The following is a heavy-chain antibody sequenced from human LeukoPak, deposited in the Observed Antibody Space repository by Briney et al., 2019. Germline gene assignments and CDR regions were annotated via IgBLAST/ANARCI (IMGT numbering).Heavy chain of an antibody. CDR1: GFTFSSYW. CDR3: ARDGQYSSGWYKGGMDV. CDR2: ISSRSSFT. D-gene: IGHD6-19*01. Sequence: HPGGSLRLSCAASGFTFSSYWMSWVRQAPGKGLEWVSYISSRSSFTNYADSVKGRFTISRDNAKNSLYLQMNSLRAEDTAVYYCARDGQYSSGWYKGGMDVWGKGTTVTVSS. J-gene: IGHJ6*04. V-gene: IGHV3-48*04.